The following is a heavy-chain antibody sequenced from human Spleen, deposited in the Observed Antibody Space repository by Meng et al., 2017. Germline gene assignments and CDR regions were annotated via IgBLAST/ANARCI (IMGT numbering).Heavy chain of an antibody. J-gene: IGHJ4*02. V-gene: IGHV4-34*01. CDR1: GGSFSDYY. Sequence: QMRRQQWGAGLLKRSETLSLTRGVSGGSFSDYYWSWIRQPPGKGLEWIGEINHSGSTNYNPSLESRATISVDTSQNNLSLKLSSVTAADSAVYYCARGPTTMAHDFDYWGQGTLVTVSS. CDR2: INHSGST. CDR3: ARGPTTMAHDFDY. D-gene: IGHD4-11*01.